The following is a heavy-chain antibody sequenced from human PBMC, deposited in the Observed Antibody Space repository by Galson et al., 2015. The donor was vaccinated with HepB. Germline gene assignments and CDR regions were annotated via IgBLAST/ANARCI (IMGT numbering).Heavy chain of an antibody. D-gene: IGHD2-2*01. CDR1: GYNFTTYS. J-gene: IGHJ4*02. V-gene: IGHV7-4-1*02. CDR2: INTKTGNP. CDR3: ARVAGRYRSEISAD. Sequence: SVKVSCKASGYNFTTYSMNWVRQAPGQGPEWMGLINTKTGNPTYAQGFTGRFVFSLDTSVNTTYLQINSLKAEDTAVYYCARVAGRYRSEISADWGKGTLVTVSS.